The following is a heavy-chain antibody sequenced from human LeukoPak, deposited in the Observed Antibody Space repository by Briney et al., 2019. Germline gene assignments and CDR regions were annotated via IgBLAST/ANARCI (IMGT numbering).Heavy chain of an antibody. D-gene: IGHD3-10*01. Sequence: PGGSLRLSCAASGFTFSTYSMNWVRQAPGKGLEWVSSITSGSSYIYYADSVKGRFTISRDNAKNSLYLQMNSLRAEDTAVYYCARVRYGSGSYDYWGQGTLVTVSS. CDR1: GFTFSTYS. CDR3: ARVRYGSGSYDY. J-gene: IGHJ4*02. V-gene: IGHV3-21*01. CDR2: ITSGSSYI.